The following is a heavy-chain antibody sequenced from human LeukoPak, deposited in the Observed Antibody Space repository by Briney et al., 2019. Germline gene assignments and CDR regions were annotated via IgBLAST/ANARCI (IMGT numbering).Heavy chain of an antibody. J-gene: IGHJ4*02. CDR3: VRDQGGSSSH. D-gene: IGHD6-6*01. CDR2: ISRFSGTI. CDR1: GLTFSFYS. Sequence: GGSLRLSCAPSGLTFSFYSMNWVRQAPGKGLEWVSYISRFSGTINYAESVKGRFTISRDNARNSLYLQMNSLRADDTAVYYCVRDQGGSSSHWGQGTLVTVSS. V-gene: IGHV3-48*01.